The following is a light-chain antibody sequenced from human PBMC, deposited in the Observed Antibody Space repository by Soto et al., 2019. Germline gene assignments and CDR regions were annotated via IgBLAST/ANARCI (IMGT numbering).Light chain of an antibody. CDR2: TAS. Sequence: IQLTQSPSSRSASVGDRVTITCRASQGISSYLAWYQQKPGKAPKLLIYTASNRATGIPDKFSGSGSGADYSLTISRLEPEDSAVYYCHQYDKAPQTFGQGTKV. V-gene: IGKV1-NL1*01. CDR1: QGISSY. CDR3: HQYDKAPQT. J-gene: IGKJ2*01.